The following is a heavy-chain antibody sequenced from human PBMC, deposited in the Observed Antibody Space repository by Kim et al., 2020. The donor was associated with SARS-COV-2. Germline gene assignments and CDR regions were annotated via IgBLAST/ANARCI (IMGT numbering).Heavy chain of an antibody. CDR1: GFTFSSYA. J-gene: IGHJ5*02. Sequence: GGSLRLSCAASGFTFSSYAMSWVRQAPGKGLEWVSAISGSGGSTYYADSVKGRFTISRDNSKNTLYLQMNSLRAEDTAVYYCAKDRAMTTVTRVSNWFDPWGQGTLVTVSS. CDR2: ISGSGGST. D-gene: IGHD4-17*01. CDR3: AKDRAMTTVTRVSNWFDP. V-gene: IGHV3-23*01.